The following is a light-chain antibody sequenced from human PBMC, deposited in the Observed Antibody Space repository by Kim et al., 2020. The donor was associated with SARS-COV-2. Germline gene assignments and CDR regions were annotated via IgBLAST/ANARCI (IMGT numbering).Light chain of an antibody. J-gene: IGKJ4*01. CDR3: QQRSKWLT. CDR2: DAS. V-gene: IGKV3-11*01. CDR1: QNIRYS. Sequence: LSLSPGERATLSCRASQNIRYSLAWYQQRPGQAPRLLVYDASNRATGIPARFSGSGSGTDFTLTISSLEPEDFAVYYCQQRSKWLTFGGGTKLEI.